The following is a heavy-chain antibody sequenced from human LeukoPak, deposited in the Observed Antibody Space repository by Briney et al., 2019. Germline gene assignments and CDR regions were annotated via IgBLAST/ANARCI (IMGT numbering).Heavy chain of an antibody. Sequence: GGSLRLSCAASGFTFSSYGMHWVRQAPGKGLEWVAFIRYDGSNKCYADSVKGRFTISRDNSKNTLFLQMNSLRAEDTAVYYCAKEGYCSGVICYVFDYWGQGTLVTVSS. J-gene: IGHJ4*02. CDR2: IRYDGSNK. CDR3: AKEGYCSGVICYVFDY. V-gene: IGHV3-30*02. D-gene: IGHD2-15*01. CDR1: GFTFSSYG.